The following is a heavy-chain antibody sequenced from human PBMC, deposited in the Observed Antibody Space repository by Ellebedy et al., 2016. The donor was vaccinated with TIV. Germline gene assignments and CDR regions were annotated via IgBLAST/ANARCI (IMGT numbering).Heavy chain of an antibody. CDR3: AVRSDWDFGCY. J-gene: IGHJ4*02. CDR2: ITTSGGST. V-gene: IGHV3-23*01. D-gene: IGHD3-16*01. Sequence: PGGSLRLSCAAPGFTFSIYAMSWVRQAPGKGLEWISAITTSGGSTYYADSVEDRFTISRDNSKNTLYLQMNSLRAEDTAVYYCAVRSDWDFGCYWGQGTLVTVSS. CDR1: GFTFSIYA.